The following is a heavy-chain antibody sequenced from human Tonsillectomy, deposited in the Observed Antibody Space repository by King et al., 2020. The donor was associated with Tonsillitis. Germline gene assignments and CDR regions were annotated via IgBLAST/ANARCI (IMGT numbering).Heavy chain of an antibody. CDR3: ARYTSSSFFDY. CDR1: GGSISSGNYY. J-gene: IGHJ4*02. CDR2: IYTSGST. V-gene: IGHV4-61*02. D-gene: IGHD6-6*01. Sequence: VQLQESGPGLVKPSQTLSLTCTVSGGSISSGNYYRSWIRQPAGKGLEWIGRIYTSGSTNYNPSLKSRVTMSVDTSKNQFSLKLSSVTAADTAVYYCARYTSSSFFDYWGQGTLVTVSS.